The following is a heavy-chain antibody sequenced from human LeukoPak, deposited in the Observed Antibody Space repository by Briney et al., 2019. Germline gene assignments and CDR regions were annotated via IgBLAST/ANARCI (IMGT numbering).Heavy chain of an antibody. Sequence: PGGSLRLSCAASGFTFSSYAMSWVRQAPGKGLEWVSAISGSGGSTYYADSVKGRFTISRDNSKNTLYLQMNSLRAEDTAVYYCAKDTTEYYDFWSGYSGFDYWGQGTLVTVSS. CDR3: AKDTTEYYDFWSGYSGFDY. V-gene: IGHV3-23*01. CDR1: GFTFSSYA. CDR2: ISGSGGST. J-gene: IGHJ4*02. D-gene: IGHD3-3*01.